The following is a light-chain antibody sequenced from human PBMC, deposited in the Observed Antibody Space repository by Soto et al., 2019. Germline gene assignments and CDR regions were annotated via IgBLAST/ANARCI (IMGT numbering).Light chain of an antibody. V-gene: IGKV1-5*03. CDR3: QEYKTGPGYN. CDR2: KTS. J-gene: IGKJ2*01. Sequence: DIQMTQSPSTLSASVGDRVTITCRASQSFCTWLAWYQQKPGKAPELLIYKTSTLERGVPSRFSGSGSGTEFTLTISSLQPDDFATYYCQEYKTGPGYNFGQGTRLEIK. CDR1: QSFCTW.